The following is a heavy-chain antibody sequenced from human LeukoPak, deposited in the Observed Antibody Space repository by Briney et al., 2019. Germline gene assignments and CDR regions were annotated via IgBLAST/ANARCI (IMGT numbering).Heavy chain of an antibody. Sequence: ASVKVSCKASGYTFTSYDINWVRQATGQGLEWMGWMNPNSGNTGYAQKFQGRVTMTRNISISTAYMELSSLRSEDTAVYYCAGQQQLGDAFDIWGQGTMVTVSS. J-gene: IGHJ3*02. CDR2: MNPNSGNT. V-gene: IGHV1-8*01. CDR3: AGQQQLGDAFDI. CDR1: GYTFTSYD. D-gene: IGHD6-13*01.